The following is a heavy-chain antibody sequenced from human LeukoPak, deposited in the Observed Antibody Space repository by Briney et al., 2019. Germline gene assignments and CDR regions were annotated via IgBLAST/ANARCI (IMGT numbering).Heavy chain of an antibody. J-gene: IGHJ6*02. CDR1: GYTFTRYA. V-gene: IGHV1-18*01. CDR3: ASFGAGYGSGSYYYYGMDV. D-gene: IGHD3-10*01. CDR2: ISAYNGNT. Sequence: ASVKVSCKASGYTFTRYAINWLRQAPGQGLEWMGWISAYNGNTNYAQKLQGRVTMTTDTSTSTAYMELRSLRSDDTAVYYCASFGAGYGSGSYYYYGMDVWGQGTTVTVSS.